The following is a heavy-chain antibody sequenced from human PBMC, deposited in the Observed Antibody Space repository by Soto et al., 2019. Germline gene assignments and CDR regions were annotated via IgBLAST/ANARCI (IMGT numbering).Heavy chain of an antibody. CDR1: GGSVSSGSYY. V-gene: IGHV4-61*01. CDR2: IYYSGST. Sequence: PSETLSLTCTVSGGSVSSGSYYWSWIRQPPGKGLEWIGYIYYSGSTNYNPSLKSRVTISVDTSNNQFSLKLSSVTAADTAVYYCARAVVAYGRSGSSWGFDYWGQGTLVTVSS. D-gene: IGHD1-26*01. J-gene: IGHJ4*02. CDR3: ARAVVAYGRSGSSWGFDY.